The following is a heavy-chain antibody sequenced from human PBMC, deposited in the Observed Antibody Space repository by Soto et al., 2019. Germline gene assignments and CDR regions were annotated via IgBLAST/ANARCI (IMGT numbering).Heavy chain of an antibody. CDR3: ARFGPLWFGELLRVYYYYMDV. J-gene: IGHJ6*03. CDR2: IYYSGST. CDR1: GGSISSYY. D-gene: IGHD3-10*01. V-gene: IGHV4-59*08. Sequence: SETLSLTCTVSGGSISSYYWSWIRQPPGKGLEWIGYIYYSGSTNYNPSLKSRVTISVDTSKNQFSLKLSSVTAADTAVYYCARFGPLWFGELLRVYYYYMDVWGKGTTVTVSS.